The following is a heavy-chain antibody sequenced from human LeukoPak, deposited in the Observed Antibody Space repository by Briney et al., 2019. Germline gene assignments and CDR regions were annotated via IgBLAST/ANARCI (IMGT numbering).Heavy chain of an antibody. CDR3: ARDRYIGRLVFNFDY. V-gene: IGHV3-21*01. CDR1: GFTFSNYG. D-gene: IGHD5-24*01. CDR2: ITTISHYI. Sequence: TGGSLRLSCAASGFTFSNYGMNWVRQAPGKGLEWVASITTISHYIYYADSVRGRFTISRDNAKDSLYLQMNSLRAEDTAVYYCARDRYIGRLVFNFDYWGQGTLAAVSS. J-gene: IGHJ4*02.